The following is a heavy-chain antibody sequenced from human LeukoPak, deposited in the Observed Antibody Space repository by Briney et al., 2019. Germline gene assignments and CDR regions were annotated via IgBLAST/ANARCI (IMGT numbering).Heavy chain of an antibody. Sequence: AGGSLRLSCSASAFTFSSYVMTWVRQAPGQGLEWVSAIRGSGDDTYYADSVKGRFTISRDNSNNTLYLQMNSLRTEDTAVYYCAKREAMIRGVPYYYDFWGQGTLVIVSS. J-gene: IGHJ4*02. V-gene: IGHV3-23*01. CDR3: AKREAMIRGVPYYYDF. CDR1: AFTFSSYV. CDR2: IRGSGDDT. D-gene: IGHD3-10*01.